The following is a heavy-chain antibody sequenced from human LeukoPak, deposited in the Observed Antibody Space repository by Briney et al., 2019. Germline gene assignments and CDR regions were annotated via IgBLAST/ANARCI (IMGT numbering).Heavy chain of an antibody. CDR1: GSFTGEY. V-gene: IGHV1-2*02. Sequence: ASVKVSCKASGSFTGEYEHWVRQAPGQGLKWLGWINPDTGGTNFAQKFQGRVTMAGDTSISTAYMELSRLTSDDTAVYYCARSPYDSGSYVSAPWGQGTQVTVSS. CDR2: INPDTGGT. CDR3: ARSPYDSGSYVSAP. J-gene: IGHJ5*02. D-gene: IGHD3-10*01.